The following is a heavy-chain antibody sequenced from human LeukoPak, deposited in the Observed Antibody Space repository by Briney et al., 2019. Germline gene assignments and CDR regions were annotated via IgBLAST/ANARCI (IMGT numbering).Heavy chain of an antibody. V-gene: IGHV3-21*01. Sequence: GGSLRLSCAASGFTFSSYSMNWVRQAPGKGLEWVSSISSSSSYIYYADSVKGRFTISRDNAKNSLYLQMNSLRAEDTAVYYCARDQAVGYYDSSGYYNYCYYYMDVWGKGTTVTVSS. CDR1: GFTFSSYS. J-gene: IGHJ6*03. CDR3: ARDQAVGYYDSSGYYNYCYYYMDV. CDR2: ISSSSSYI. D-gene: IGHD3-22*01.